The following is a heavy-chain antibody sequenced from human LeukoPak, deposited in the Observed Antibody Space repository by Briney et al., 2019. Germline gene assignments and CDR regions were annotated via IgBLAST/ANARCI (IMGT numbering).Heavy chain of an antibody. CDR1: GYTFTGYY. V-gene: IGHV1-46*01. CDR2: INPSGGST. CDR3: ARVEWIQLWAPFDI. Sequence: GASVKVSCKASGYTFTGYYMHWVRQAPGQGLEWMGIINPSGGSTSYAQKFQGRVTMTRDMSTSTVYMERSSLRSEDTAVYYCARVEWIQLWAPFDIWGQGTMVTVSS. D-gene: IGHD5-18*01. J-gene: IGHJ3*02.